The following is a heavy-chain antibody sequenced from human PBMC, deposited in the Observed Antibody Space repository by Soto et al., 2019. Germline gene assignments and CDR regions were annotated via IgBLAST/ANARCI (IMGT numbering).Heavy chain of an antibody. J-gene: IGHJ4*02. CDR2: ISSNGGST. V-gene: IGHV3-64*01. Sequence: EVQLVESGGGLVQPGGSLRLSCAASGFTFSSYAMHWVRQAPGKGLEYVSAISSNGGSTYYANSVKGRFTISRDNSKNTLYLQRGSLRAEDMAVYYGAREDSSSWSNCYFDYWGQGTLVTVSS. D-gene: IGHD6-13*01. CDR1: GFTFSSYA. CDR3: AREDSSSWSNCYFDY.